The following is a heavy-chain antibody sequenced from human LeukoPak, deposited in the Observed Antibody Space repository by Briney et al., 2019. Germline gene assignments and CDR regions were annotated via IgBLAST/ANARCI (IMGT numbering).Heavy chain of an antibody. D-gene: IGHD1-26*01. CDR3: ARTSYNDAFDI. J-gene: IGHJ3*02. CDR2: IRNKANSYTT. V-gene: IGHV3-72*01. CDR1: GFTFSDHY. Sequence: GGSLRLSCAASGFTFSDHYMDRVRQAPGKGLEWVGRIRNKANSYTTEYAASVKGRFTISRDDSKNSLYLQMNSLKTEDTAVYFCARTSYNDAFDIWGQGTMVTVSS.